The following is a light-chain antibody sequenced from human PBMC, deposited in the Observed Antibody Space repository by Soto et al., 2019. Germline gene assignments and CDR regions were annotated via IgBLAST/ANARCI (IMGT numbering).Light chain of an antibody. CDR2: KAS. Sequence: DIEMTQSPSTLSSSVGDRVTITCRASQSISSWLAWYQQTPGKAPKLLIYKASSLESGVPSRISGSGAGTEFSLTISSLQTDDFATYYRQQYNSLPTFGQGTKVDIK. CDR1: QSISSW. J-gene: IGKJ1*01. CDR3: QQYNSLPT. V-gene: IGKV1-5*03.